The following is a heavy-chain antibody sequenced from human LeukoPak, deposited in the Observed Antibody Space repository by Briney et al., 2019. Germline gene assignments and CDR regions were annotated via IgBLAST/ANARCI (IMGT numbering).Heavy chain of an antibody. D-gene: IGHD4-17*01. J-gene: IGHJ4*02. CDR1: GFTFSSYG. CDR3: ARDWASSSGATVQVDY. CDR2: ISSSSSYI. Sequence: PGGSLRLSCAASGFTFSSYGMNWVRQAPGKGLEWVSSISSSSSYIYYADSVKGRFTISRDNAKNSLYLQMNSLRAEDTAVYYCARDWASSSGATVQVDYWGQGTLVTVSS. V-gene: IGHV3-21*01.